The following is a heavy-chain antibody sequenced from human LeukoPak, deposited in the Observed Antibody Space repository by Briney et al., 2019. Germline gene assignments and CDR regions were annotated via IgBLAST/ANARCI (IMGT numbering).Heavy chain of an antibody. CDR1: GYTFTSYG. D-gene: IGHD3-22*01. Sequence: GASVKVSCKASGYTFTSYGISWVRQAPGQGLEWMGRINPNSGGTNYAQEFQGRVTMTRDTSISTAYMELSRLRSDDTAVYYCASVSDYDSSGYRADYWGQGTLVTVSS. V-gene: IGHV1-2*06. CDR2: INPNSGGT. CDR3: ASVSDYDSSGYRADY. J-gene: IGHJ4*02.